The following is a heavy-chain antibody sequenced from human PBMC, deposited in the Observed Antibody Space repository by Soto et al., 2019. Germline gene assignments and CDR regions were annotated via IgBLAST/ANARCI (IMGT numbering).Heavy chain of an antibody. D-gene: IGHD3-16*01. CDR3: ARDSAAYYY. CDR2: ISWNSGII. Sequence: GGSLRLSCAASGFNFGDYAMHWVRQAPGKGLERVSGISWNSGIIAYADSVKGRFTISRDSARNSLYLQMNSLRVEDTAVYYCARDSAAYYYWGQGTLVTVSS. J-gene: IGHJ4*02. CDR1: GFNFGDYA. V-gene: IGHV3-9*01.